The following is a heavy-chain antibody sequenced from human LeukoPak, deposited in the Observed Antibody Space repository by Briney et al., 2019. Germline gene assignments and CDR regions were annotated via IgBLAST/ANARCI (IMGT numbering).Heavy chain of an antibody. V-gene: IGHV3-23*01. CDR2: ISGSGGST. CDR1: GFTFSSYA. J-gene: IGHJ4*02. CDR3: AKQYSSGWYGLPFDY. Sequence: GGSLRLSCAASGFTFSSYAMSWVRQAPGKGLEWVSAISGSGGSTYYADSVKGRFTISRDNSKNTLYLQMNSPRAEDTAVYYCAKQYSSGWYGLPFDYWGQGTLVTVSS. D-gene: IGHD6-19*01.